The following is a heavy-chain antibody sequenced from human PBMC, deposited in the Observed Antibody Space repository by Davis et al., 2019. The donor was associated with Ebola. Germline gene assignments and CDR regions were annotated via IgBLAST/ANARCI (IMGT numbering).Heavy chain of an antibody. V-gene: IGHV3-23*01. CDR1: GFTFSSYA. D-gene: IGHD3-3*01. J-gene: IGHJ3*02. CDR3: AKDAGLRFLEWLPHNQNDAFDI. CDR2: ISGSGGST. Sequence: PGGSLRLSCAASGFTFSSYAMSWVRQAPGKGLEWVSAISGSGGSTYYADSVKGRFTISRDNSKNTLYLQMNSLRAEDTAVYYCAKDAGLRFLEWLPHNQNDAFDIWGQGTMVTVSS.